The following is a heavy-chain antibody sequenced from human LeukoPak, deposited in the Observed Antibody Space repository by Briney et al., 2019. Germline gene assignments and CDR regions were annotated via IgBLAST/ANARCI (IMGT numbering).Heavy chain of an antibody. CDR1: GGSISSSSYY. CDR2: IYYSGST. CDR3: ARDLSSSWYQTNWFDP. D-gene: IGHD6-13*01. Sequence: SETLSLTCTVSGGSISSSSYYWGWIRQPPGKGLEWIGSIYYSGSTYYNPSLKSRVTISVDTSKNQFSLKLSSVTAADTAVYYCARDLSSSWYQTNWFDPWGQGTLVTVSS. J-gene: IGHJ5*02. V-gene: IGHV4-39*07.